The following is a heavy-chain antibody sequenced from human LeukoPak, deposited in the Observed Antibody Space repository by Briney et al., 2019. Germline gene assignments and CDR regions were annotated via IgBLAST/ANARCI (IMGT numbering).Heavy chain of an antibody. CDR1: GGSISGGTYY. V-gene: IGHV4-61*09. J-gene: IGHJ4*02. CDR2: ISASGSA. Sequence: SETLSLTCTVSGGSISGGTYYWTWIRQPAGKGLEWIGHISASGSATYNPSLKSRVSISVHTSKSQFSLRLSSVTAADTAVYYCARANYYDGSGCYHDSWGQGTLVTVSS. CDR3: ARANYYDGSGCYHDS. D-gene: IGHD3-22*01.